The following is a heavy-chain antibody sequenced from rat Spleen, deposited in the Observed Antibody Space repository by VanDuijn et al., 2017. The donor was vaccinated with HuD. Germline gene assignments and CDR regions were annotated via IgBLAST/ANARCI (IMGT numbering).Heavy chain of an antibody. J-gene: IGHJ2*01. CDR1: GFTFSNYY. Sequence: EVQLVESGGGLVQPGRSLKLSCAASGFTFSNYYMAWVRQAPTKGLEWVAYISTGGGSTYYRDSVKGRFTISRDIAKSTLYLQMDSLGSEDTATYYCARRHYGYTDYFDYWGQGVMVTVSS. CDR2: ISTGGGST. D-gene: IGHD1-11*01. V-gene: IGHV5-25*01. CDR3: ARRHYGYTDYFDY.